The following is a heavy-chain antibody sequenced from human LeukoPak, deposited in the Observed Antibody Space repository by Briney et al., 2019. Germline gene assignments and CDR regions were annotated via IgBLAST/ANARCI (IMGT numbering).Heavy chain of an antibody. J-gene: IGHJ4*02. CDR3: ARAKEQLTVNNPTDY. Sequence: PGGSLRLSCAASGFTFSSYAMHWVRQAPGKGLEWVAVISYDGSNKYYADSVKGRFTISRDNSKNTLYLQMNSLRAEDTAVYYCARAKEQLTVNNPTDYWGQGTLVTVS. CDR1: GFTFSSYA. D-gene: IGHD4-17*01. V-gene: IGHV3-30*04. CDR2: ISYDGSNK.